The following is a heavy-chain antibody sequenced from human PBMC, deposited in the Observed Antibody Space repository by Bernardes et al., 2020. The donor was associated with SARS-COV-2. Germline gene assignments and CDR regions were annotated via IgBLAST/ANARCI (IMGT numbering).Heavy chain of an antibody. D-gene: IGHD3-10*01. CDR3: ARGRKVTMIRGGMDV. CDR2: IIDAGGT. J-gene: IGHJ6*02. Sequence: SETLSLTCAVFGESLNGYYWSWIRQPPGKGLEWIGEIIDAGGTDYRPSLKSRLTILIDTSKNQFSLKLNSVTAADTGVYYCARGRKVTMIRGGMDVWGQGTTVSVSS. V-gene: IGHV4-34*01. CDR1: GESLNGYY.